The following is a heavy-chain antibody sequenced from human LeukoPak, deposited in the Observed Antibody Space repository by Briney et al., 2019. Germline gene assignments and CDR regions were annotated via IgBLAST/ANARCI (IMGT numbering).Heavy chain of an antibody. V-gene: IGHV4-30-4*01. CDR2: IYYSGST. CDR3: ARGSSSSEFDP. Sequence: SQTLSLTYTVSGGSISSGDYYWSWIRQPPGKGLEWIGYIYYSGSTYYNPSLKSRVTISVDTSKNQFSLKLSSVTAADTAVYYWARGSSSSEFDPWGQGTLVTVSS. J-gene: IGHJ5*02. D-gene: IGHD6-6*01. CDR1: GGSISSGDYY.